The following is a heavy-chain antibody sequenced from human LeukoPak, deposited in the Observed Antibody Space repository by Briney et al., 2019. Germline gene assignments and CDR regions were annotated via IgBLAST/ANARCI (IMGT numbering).Heavy chain of an antibody. Sequence: QPGGSLRLSCAASGFTFSSYAMSWVRQAPGKGLEWVSAISGSGGSTYYADSVKGRFTISRDNSKNTLYLQMNSLRAEDTAVYYCAKEGVWFGELLSQGGYFQHWGQGTLVTVSS. J-gene: IGHJ1*01. V-gene: IGHV3-23*01. D-gene: IGHD3-10*01. CDR2: ISGSGGST. CDR1: GFTFSSYA. CDR3: AKEGVWFGELLSQGGYFQH.